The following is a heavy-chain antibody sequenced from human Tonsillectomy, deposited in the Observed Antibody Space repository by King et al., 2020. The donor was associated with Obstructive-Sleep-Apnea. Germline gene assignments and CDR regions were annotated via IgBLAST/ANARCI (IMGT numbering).Heavy chain of an antibody. Sequence: LQLQESGPGLVKPSETLSLTCTVSGYSISSGYYWGWIRQPPGKGLEWIGSIYHSGSTYYNPSLKSRVTISVDTSKNQFSLKLSSVTAADTAVYYCATADYGDYGGDYWGQGTLVTVSS. J-gene: IGHJ4*02. CDR2: IYHSGST. V-gene: IGHV4-38-2*02. CDR3: ATADYGDYGGDY. CDR1: GYSISSGYY. D-gene: IGHD4-17*01.